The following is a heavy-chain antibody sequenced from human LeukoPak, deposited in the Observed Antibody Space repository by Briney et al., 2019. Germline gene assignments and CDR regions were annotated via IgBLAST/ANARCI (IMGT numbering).Heavy chain of an antibody. J-gene: IGHJ4*02. V-gene: IGHV1-3*01. Sequence: ASVKVSCKASGYTFTSYAMHWVRQAPGQRLEWMGWINAGNGNTKYSQKFQDRVTITRETSASTAYMELSSLRSEDTAVYYCARLMVRGIIIEGFDYWGQGTLVTVSS. CDR3: ARLMVRGIIIEGFDY. CDR1: GYTFTSYA. CDR2: INAGNGNT. D-gene: IGHD3-10*01.